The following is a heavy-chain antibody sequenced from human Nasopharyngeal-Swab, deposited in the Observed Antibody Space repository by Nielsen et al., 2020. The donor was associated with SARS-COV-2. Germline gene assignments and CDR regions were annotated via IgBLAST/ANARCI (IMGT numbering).Heavy chain of an antibody. CDR3: AKDWGHYDFWSGYLSEGNYYYYYMDV. CDR1: GSTFSSYG. CDR2: ISYDGSNK. Sequence: GGSRRPSWAAPGSTFSSYGRHWVRQAQGKGLEWVAVISYDGSNKYYADSVKGRFTISRDNSKNTLYLQMNSLRAEDTAVYYCAKDWGHYDFWSGYLSEGNYYYYYMDVWGKGTTVTVSS. V-gene: IGHV3-30*18. J-gene: IGHJ6*03. D-gene: IGHD3-3*01.